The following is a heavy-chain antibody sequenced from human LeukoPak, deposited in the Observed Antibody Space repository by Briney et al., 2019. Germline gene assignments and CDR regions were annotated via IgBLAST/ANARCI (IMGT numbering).Heavy chain of an antibody. CDR2: INAGNGQT. CDR1: GYTFTSYA. V-gene: IGHV1-3*01. D-gene: IGHD2/OR15-2a*01. Sequence: ASVKVSCKASGYTFTSYAIHWVRQAPGQRLEWMGWINAGNGQTKYSQKFQRRVTITRDTSASTAYMELSSLRSEDTAVYYCARHDRIIASPLVWGQGILVTVSS. J-gene: IGHJ4*02. CDR3: ARHDRIIASPLV.